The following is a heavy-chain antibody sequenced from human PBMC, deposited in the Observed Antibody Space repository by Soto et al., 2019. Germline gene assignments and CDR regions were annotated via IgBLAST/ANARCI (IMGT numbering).Heavy chain of an antibody. CDR3: ARVFSLAYYDILTGYDY. V-gene: IGHV1-18*01. CDR1: GYTFTSYG. D-gene: IGHD3-9*01. Sequence: ASVKVSCKASGYTFTSYGISWVRQAPGQGLEWMGWISAYNGNTNYAQKLQGRVTMTTDTSTSTAYMELRSLRSDDTAVYYCARVFSLAYYDILTGYDYWGQGTLVTVS. J-gene: IGHJ4*02. CDR2: ISAYNGNT.